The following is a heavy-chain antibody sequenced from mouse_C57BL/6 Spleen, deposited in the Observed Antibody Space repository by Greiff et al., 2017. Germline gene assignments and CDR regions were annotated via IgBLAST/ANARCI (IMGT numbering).Heavy chain of an antibody. V-gene: IGHV1-59*01. Sequence: QVQLQQPGAELVRPGTSVKLSCKASGYTFTSYWMHWVKQRPGQGLEWIGVLDPSDSSTNYNQKFKGKAPLTVDTSSSTAYMQLSSLTSDDSAVYYCAGVLYDYDGDFAYWGQGTLVTVSA. J-gene: IGHJ3*01. D-gene: IGHD2-4*01. CDR3: AGVLYDYDGDFAY. CDR2: LDPSDSST. CDR1: GYTFTSYW.